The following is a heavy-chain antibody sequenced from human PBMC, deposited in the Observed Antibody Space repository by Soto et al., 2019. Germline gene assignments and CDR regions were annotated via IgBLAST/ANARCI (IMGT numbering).Heavy chain of an antibody. CDR3: ARWGGGYCSSTSCSYYYYYGMDV. Sequence: QVQLVQSGAEVKKPGSSVKVSCKASGGTFSSYAISWVRQAPGQGLEWMGGIIPIFGTANYAQKFQGRVTITADESTSTAYMELSSLRSEDTAVYYCARWGGGYCSSTSCSYYYYYGMDVWGQGTTVTVSS. CDR1: GGTFSSYA. V-gene: IGHV1-69*01. CDR2: IIPIFGTA. D-gene: IGHD2-2*01. J-gene: IGHJ6*02.